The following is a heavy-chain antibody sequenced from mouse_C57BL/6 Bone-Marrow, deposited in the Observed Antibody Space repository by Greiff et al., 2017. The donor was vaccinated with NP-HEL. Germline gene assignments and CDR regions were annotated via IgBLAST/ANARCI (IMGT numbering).Heavy chain of an antibody. Sequence: QVQLQQPGAELVRPGSSVKLSCKASGYTFTSYWMHWVKQRPIQGLEWIGNIDPSDSVTHYTQNFKDKATLTVDKSSSTADLQLSSLTSEDSAVYYCAREGFAYWGPGTLVTVSA. J-gene: IGHJ3*01. CDR1: GYTFTSYW. V-gene: IGHV1-52*01. CDR3: AREGFAY. CDR2: IDPSDSVT.